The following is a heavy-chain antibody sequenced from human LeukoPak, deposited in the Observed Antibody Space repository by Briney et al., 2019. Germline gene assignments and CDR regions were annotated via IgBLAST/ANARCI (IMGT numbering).Heavy chain of an antibody. CDR2: ISGYNGNT. CDR3: ASGDVTVTNNFDY. Sequence: ASVKVSCKASGYTFTSYGISWVRQAPGQGLEWMGWISGYNGNTKYAQKFQARVTLTTDTSTSTAYMELWSLRSDDTAVYYCASGDVTVTNNFDYWGQGTLVTVSS. J-gene: IGHJ4*02. D-gene: IGHD4-17*01. V-gene: IGHV1-18*01. CDR1: GYTFTSYG.